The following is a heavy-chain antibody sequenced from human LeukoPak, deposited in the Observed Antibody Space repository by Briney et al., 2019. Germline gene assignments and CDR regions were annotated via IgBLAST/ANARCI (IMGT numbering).Heavy chain of an antibody. D-gene: IGHD2-2*01. Sequence: WASVKVSCKASGYTFTSYGISWVRQAPGQGLGWMGWISAYNGNTDYAQKLQGRVTMTTDTSTSTAYMELRSLRSDDTAVYYCARVGAYCSSTSCFDYWGQGTLVTVSS. J-gene: IGHJ4*02. CDR2: ISAYNGNT. CDR3: ARVGAYCSSTSCFDY. CDR1: GYTFTSYG. V-gene: IGHV1-18*01.